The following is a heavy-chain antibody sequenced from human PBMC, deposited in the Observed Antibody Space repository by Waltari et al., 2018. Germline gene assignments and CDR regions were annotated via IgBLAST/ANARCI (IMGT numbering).Heavy chain of an antibody. CDR2: IYHSGST. CDR1: GGSISSSNW. V-gene: IGHV4-4*02. Sequence: QVQLQESGPGLVKPSGTLSLTCAVSGGSISSSNWWSWVRQPPGKGLGWIGEIYHSGSTNYNPALKSRVTISGDKSKNQFSLKLSSVTAADTAVYYCARDSKDTMIVVAYAFDIWGQGTMVTVSS. D-gene: IGHD3-22*01. CDR3: ARDSKDTMIVVAYAFDI. J-gene: IGHJ3*02.